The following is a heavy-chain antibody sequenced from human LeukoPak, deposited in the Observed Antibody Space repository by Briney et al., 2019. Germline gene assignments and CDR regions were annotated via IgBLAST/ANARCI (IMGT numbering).Heavy chain of an antibody. CDR1: GGPFSGYY. CDR3: ARQGGPAWTYDY. D-gene: IGHD3/OR15-3a*01. J-gene: IGHJ4*02. V-gene: IGHV4-34*01. CDR2: INHSGST. Sequence: SETLSLTCAVYGGPFSGYYWSWIRQPPGKGLEWIGEINHSGSTNYNPSLKSRVTISVDTSKNQFSLKLSSVTAADTAVYYCARQGGPAWTYDYWGQGTLITASS.